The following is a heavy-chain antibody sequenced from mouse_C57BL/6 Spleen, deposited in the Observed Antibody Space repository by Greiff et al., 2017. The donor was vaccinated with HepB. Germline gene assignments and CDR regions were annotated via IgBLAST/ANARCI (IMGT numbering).Heavy chain of an antibody. Sequence: QVQLQQSGPELVKPGASVKISCKASGYAFSSSWMNWVKQRPGKGLEWIGRIYPGDGDTNYNGKFKGKATLTADKSSSTAYMQLSSLTSEDSAVYCCARSGGYYYGSSYGYAMDYWGQGTSVTVSS. CDR2: IYPGDGDT. J-gene: IGHJ4*01. D-gene: IGHD1-1*01. CDR3: ARSGGYYYGSSYGYAMDY. V-gene: IGHV1-82*01. CDR1: GYAFSSSW.